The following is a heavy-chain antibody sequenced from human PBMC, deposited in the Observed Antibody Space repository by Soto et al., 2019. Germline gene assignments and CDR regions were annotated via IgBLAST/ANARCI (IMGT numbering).Heavy chain of an antibody. J-gene: IGHJ6*02. D-gene: IGHD2-2*01. V-gene: IGHV3-30*18. CDR1: GFTFSSYG. Sequence: PGGSLRLSCAAPGFTFSSYGMHWGRQAPGKGLEWMAVISYDGSNKYYADSVKGRFTISRDNSKNTLYLQMNSLRAEDTAVYYCAKSQIVVVPAAAMDVWGQGTTVTVSS. CDR2: ISYDGSNK. CDR3: AKSQIVVVPAAAMDV.